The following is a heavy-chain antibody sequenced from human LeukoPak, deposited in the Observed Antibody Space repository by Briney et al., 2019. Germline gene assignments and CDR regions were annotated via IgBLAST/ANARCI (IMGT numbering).Heavy chain of an antibody. Sequence: PSGTLSLTCTVSGYSISSGYYWGWIRQPPGKGLEWIGSIYHSGSTYYNPSLKSRVTISVDTSKNQFSLKLSSVTAADTAVYYCAREGHSYGYAYWGQGTLVTVSS. CDR3: AREGHSYGYAY. CDR2: IYHSGST. V-gene: IGHV4-38-2*02. J-gene: IGHJ4*02. D-gene: IGHD5-18*01. CDR1: GYSISSGYY.